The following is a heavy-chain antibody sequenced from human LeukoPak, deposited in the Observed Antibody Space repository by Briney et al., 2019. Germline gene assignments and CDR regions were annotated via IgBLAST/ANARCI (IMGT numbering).Heavy chain of an antibody. D-gene: IGHD6-13*01. Sequence: SETLSLTCTVSGGSISSYYWSWIRQPPGKGLEWIGYIYYSGSTNYNPSLKSRVTISVDTSKNQFSLKLSSVTAADTAVYYCARGREQQLCWFDPWGQGTLVTVSS. CDR2: IYYSGST. CDR1: GGSISSYY. J-gene: IGHJ5*02. CDR3: ARGREQQLCWFDP. V-gene: IGHV4-59*01.